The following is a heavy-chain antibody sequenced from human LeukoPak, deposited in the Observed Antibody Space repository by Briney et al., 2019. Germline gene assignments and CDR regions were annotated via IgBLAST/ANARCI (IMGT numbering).Heavy chain of an antibody. V-gene: IGHV3-15*01. D-gene: IGHD6-19*01. Sequence: GGSLRLSCAASGFTFSSAWMSWVRQAPGQGLEWIGRIKSKTDGGTTDYAAPVKGRFTISRDDSENTLYVQMNSLKTEDTAVYYCTTVGSSGCDNWGQGTLVTVSS. J-gene: IGHJ4*02. CDR3: TTVGSSGCDN. CDR2: IKSKTDGGTT. CDR1: GFTFSSAW.